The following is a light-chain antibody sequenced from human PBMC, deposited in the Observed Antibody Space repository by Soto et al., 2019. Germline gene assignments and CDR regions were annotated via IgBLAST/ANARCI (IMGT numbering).Light chain of an antibody. V-gene: IGKV1-39*01. CDR1: QRISNY. J-gene: IGKJ2*01. Sequence: DIQMTQSPSSLSASIGDRVTITCRASQRISNYFNWYQQKPGKAPELLIYGASNLQSGVPSRFSGSGSGTEFTLTLTSVQPEDVATYFCQQSYTTPYTFGQGTKLEI. CDR2: GAS. CDR3: QQSYTTPYT.